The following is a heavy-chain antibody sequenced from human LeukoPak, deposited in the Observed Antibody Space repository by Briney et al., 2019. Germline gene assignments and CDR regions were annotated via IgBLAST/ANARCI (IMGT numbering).Heavy chain of an antibody. D-gene: IGHD3-22*01. CDR2: IIPIFGTA. CDR3: GRANPHTPHYDSSGYIDY. J-gene: IGHJ4*02. Sequence: ASVKVSCKASGGTFSSYAISWVRQAPGQGLEWMGGIIPIFGTANYAQKLQGRLTITADKSTNTAYMELSNLKSEDTAVYYCGRANPHTPHYDSSGYIDYWGQGTLITISS. V-gene: IGHV1-69*06. CDR1: GGTFSSYA.